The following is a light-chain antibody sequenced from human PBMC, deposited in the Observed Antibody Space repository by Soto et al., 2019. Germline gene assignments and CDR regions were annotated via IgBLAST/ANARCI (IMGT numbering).Light chain of an antibody. Sequence: DIPMTQSPSSLSASEGDRVTITCQASQDIRYYLNWYQQKPGKAPKLLIYDASNLEIGVPSRFSGSGSGTDFTFTITSLQPEDTATYYCQRSDSPPITFGQGTRLEIK. CDR3: QRSDSPPIT. V-gene: IGKV1-33*01. CDR2: DAS. CDR1: QDIRYY. J-gene: IGKJ5*01.